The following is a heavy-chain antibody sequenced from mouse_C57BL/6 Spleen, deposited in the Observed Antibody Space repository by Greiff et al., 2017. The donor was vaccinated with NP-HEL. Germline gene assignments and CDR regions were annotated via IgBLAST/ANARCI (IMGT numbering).Heavy chain of an antibody. Sequence: EVKLVESGGGLVKPGGSLKLSCAASGFTFSSYTMSWVRQTPEKRLEWVATISGGGGNTYYPDSVKGRFTISRDNAKNTLYLQMSSLRSEDTALYYCARHDGYYVSDYWGQGTTLTVSS. V-gene: IGHV5-9*01. CDR1: GFTFSSYT. D-gene: IGHD2-3*01. CDR3: ARHDGYYVSDY. J-gene: IGHJ2*01. CDR2: ISGGGGNT.